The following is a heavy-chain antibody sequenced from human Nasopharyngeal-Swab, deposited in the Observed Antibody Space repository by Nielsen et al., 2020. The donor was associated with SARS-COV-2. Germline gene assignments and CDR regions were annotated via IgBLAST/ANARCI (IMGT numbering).Heavy chain of an antibody. CDR2: INTNTGNP. Sequence: ASVKVSCKASGYTVTSYAMNWVRQAPGQVLEWMGWINTNTGNPTYAQGFTGRFVFSLDTSVSTAYLQISSLKAEDTAVYYCARARGQPHNYYYYGMDVWGQGTTVTVSS. CDR1: GYTVTSYA. V-gene: IGHV7-4-1*02. J-gene: IGHJ6*02. CDR3: ARARGQPHNYYYYGMDV.